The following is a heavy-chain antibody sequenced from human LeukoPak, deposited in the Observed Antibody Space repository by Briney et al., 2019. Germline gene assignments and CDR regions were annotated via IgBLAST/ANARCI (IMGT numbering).Heavy chain of an antibody. V-gene: IGHV3-9*01. CDR3: AKDSDGYVSEPAY. J-gene: IGHJ4*02. CDR1: GFTFDDYA. CDR2: ISWNSGSI. Sequence: GRSLRLSCAASGFTFDDYAMHWVRQAPGKGLEWVSGISWNSGSIGYADSVKGRLTISRDNAKNSLYLQMNSLRAEDTALYYCAKDSDGYVSEPAYWGQGTLVTVSS. D-gene: IGHD5-12*01.